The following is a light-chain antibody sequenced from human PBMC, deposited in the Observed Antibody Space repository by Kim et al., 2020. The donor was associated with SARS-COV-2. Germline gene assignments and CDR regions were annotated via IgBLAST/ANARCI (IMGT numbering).Light chain of an antibody. V-gene: IGLV6-57*02. CDR2: NDD. J-gene: IGLJ2*01. CDR3: QSYDSSTEV. CDR1: SGSSASNY. Sequence: GKKVTVSWNGSSGSSASNYEQWYQQRPGHAPTTVIYNDDQSPDGVPDRVSGGIDSSCNAASLTISGLKTEDEADYYGQSYDSSTEVFGGGTQLTVL.